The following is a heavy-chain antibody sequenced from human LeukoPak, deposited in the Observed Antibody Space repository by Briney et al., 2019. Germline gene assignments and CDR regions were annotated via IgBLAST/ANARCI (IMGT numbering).Heavy chain of an antibody. CDR1: GGSISSSSYY. CDR2: IYYSGST. V-gene: IGHV4-39*07. Sequence: SETLSLTCTVSGGSISSSSYYWGWIRQPPGKGLERIGSIYYSGSTYYNPSLNSRVTMSVDTSKNQFSLKLSSVTAADTAVYYCARDQDGSYYGPFDYWGQGTLVTVSS. D-gene: IGHD1-26*01. J-gene: IGHJ4*02. CDR3: ARDQDGSYYGPFDY.